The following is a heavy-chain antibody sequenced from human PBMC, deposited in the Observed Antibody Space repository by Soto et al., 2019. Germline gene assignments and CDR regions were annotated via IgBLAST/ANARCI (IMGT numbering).Heavy chain of an antibody. D-gene: IGHD3-22*01. CDR1: GFTFNDYA. CDR3: SRGTYYPQSSGLHADY. J-gene: IGHJ4*02. V-gene: IGHV3-30*03. Sequence: TGGSLRLSCATSGFTFNDYAICWVRQAPGRGLEWVAMISSDGHHQFYVDNLRGRFTVSRDNSKNTLFLQMNSLRPEDTAVYYCSRGTYYPQSSGLHADYWGPGTVVTVSS. CDR2: ISSDGHHQ.